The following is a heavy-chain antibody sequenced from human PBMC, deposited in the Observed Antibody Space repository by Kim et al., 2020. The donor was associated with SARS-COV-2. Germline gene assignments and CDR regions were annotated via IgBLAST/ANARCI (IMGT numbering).Heavy chain of an antibody. V-gene: IGHV4-59*01. CDR1: GGSISSYY. Sequence: SETLSLTCTVSGGSISSYYWSWIRQPPGKGLEWIGYIYYSGSTNYNPSLKSRVTISVDTSKNQFSLKLSSVTAADTAVYYCASWDYYGSGNDYWGQGTLVTVSS. CDR3: ASWDYYGSGNDY. D-gene: IGHD3-10*01. CDR2: IYYSGST. J-gene: IGHJ4*02.